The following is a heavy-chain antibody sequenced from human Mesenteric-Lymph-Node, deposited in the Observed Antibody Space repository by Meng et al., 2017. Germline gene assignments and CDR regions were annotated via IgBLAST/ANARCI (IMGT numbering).Heavy chain of an antibody. CDR1: GYTFTGYY. J-gene: IGHJ4*02. V-gene: IGHV1-2*02. CDR2: INPNSGGT. Sequence: ASVKVFCKASGYTFTGYYMHWVRQAPGQGLEWMGWINPNSGGTNYAQKFQGRVTMTRDTSISTAYMELGRLRSVDTAVYYCASLMVVAATPFDYWGQGTLVTVSS. CDR3: ASLMVVAATPFDY. D-gene: IGHD2-15*01.